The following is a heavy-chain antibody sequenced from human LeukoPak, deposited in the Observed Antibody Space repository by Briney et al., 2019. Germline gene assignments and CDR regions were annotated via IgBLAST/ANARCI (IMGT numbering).Heavy chain of an antibody. V-gene: IGHV4-59*11. CDR3: ARGANNWND. D-gene: IGHD1-20*01. CDR1: GGSINSHY. J-gene: IGHJ4*02. Sequence: SETLSLTCPVYGGSINSHYWSWIRQPPGKGLEWIGYIYFSGSTDYTPSLKCRVTISVDTSKNQFSLKMNSVTAADTAVYYCARGANNWNDWGQGILVTVSS. CDR2: IYFSGST.